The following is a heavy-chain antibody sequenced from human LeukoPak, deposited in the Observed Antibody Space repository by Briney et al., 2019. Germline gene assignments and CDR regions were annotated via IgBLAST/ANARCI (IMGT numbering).Heavy chain of an antibody. J-gene: IGHJ3*02. Sequence: PSETLSLICTVSGGSISSGGYYWSWIRQHPGKGLEWIGYIYYSGSTYYNPSLKSRVTISVDTSKNQFSLKLSSVTAADTAVYYCARCLLRFFGADAFDIWGQGTMVTVSS. D-gene: IGHD3-3*01. CDR2: IYYSGST. CDR3: ARCLLRFFGADAFDI. V-gene: IGHV4-31*03. CDR1: GGSISSGGYY.